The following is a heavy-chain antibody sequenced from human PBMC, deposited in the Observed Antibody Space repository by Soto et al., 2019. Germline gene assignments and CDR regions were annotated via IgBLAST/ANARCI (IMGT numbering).Heavy chain of an antibody. J-gene: IGHJ4*02. D-gene: IGHD1-26*01. Sequence: LRLSCTASGFTFNSYVMFWVRQAPGKWLECVSSITGGGGSTYYADSVKGRFTISRDSSKNTLYLQMNSLTAEDTAVYYCAKDGPYSGNYYYFEHWGQGTLVTVSS. CDR1: GFTFNSYV. CDR3: AKDGPYSGNYYYFEH. CDR2: ITGGGGST. V-gene: IGHV3-23*01.